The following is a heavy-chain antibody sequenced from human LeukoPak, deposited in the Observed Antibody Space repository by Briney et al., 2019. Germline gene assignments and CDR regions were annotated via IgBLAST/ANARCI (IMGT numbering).Heavy chain of an antibody. D-gene: IGHD6-19*01. CDR3: AKKAGRAVAALNYFDY. CDR1: GFTFNTYA. CDR2: ISGSGGST. V-gene: IGHV3-23*01. J-gene: IGHJ4*02. Sequence: GGSLRLSCAASGFTFNTYAMIWVRQAPGKGLEWVSAISGSGGSTYYADSVKGRFTISRDNSKNTLYLQMNSLRAEDTAVYYCAKKAGRAVAALNYFDYWGQGTLVTVSS.